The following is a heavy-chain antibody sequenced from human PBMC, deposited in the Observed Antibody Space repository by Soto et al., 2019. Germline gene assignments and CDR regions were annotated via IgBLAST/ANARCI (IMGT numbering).Heavy chain of an antibody. Sequence: GESLKISCKGSGYSFTTYWITWVRQMPVKGLEWMGRIDPSDSYINYSPSFQGHVTISTDKSISTAYLQWSSLKASDTAIYFCARHMSPSMYTSTWYVDYWGQGTLVTVSS. J-gene: IGHJ4*02. V-gene: IGHV5-10-1*01. CDR3: ARHMSPSMYTSTWYVDY. CDR2: IDPSDSYI. CDR1: GYSFTTYW. D-gene: IGHD6-13*01.